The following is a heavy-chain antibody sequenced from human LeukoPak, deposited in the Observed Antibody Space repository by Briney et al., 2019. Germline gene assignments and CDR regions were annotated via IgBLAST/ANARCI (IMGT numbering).Heavy chain of an antibody. V-gene: IGHV4-34*01. J-gene: IGHJ4*02. CDR3: ARGRNNFWSGYYHTQSSNYFDY. D-gene: IGHD3-3*01. CDR2: INHSGST. Sequence: PSETLSLTCAVYGGSFSGYYWSWIRQPPGKGLEWIGEINHSGSTNYNPSLKSRVTISVDTSKNQFSLKLSSVTAADTAVYYCARGRNNFWSGYYHTQSSNYFDYWGQGTLVTVSS. CDR1: GGSFSGYY.